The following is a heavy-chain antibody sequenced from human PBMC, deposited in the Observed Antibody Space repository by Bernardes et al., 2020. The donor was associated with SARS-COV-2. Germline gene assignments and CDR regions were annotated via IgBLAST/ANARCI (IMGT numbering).Heavy chain of an antibody. V-gene: IGHV3-21*01. CDR1: GFTFSSYS. CDR2: ISSSSSYI. J-gene: IGHJ5*02. Sequence: GGSLRLSCAASGFTFSSYSMNWVRQAPGKGLEWVSSISSSSSYIYYADSVKGRFTISRDNAKNSLYLQMNSLRAEDTAVYYCARLGAPGVYNWFDPWGQGTLVTVSS. CDR3: ARLGAPGVYNWFDP. D-gene: IGHD1-26*01.